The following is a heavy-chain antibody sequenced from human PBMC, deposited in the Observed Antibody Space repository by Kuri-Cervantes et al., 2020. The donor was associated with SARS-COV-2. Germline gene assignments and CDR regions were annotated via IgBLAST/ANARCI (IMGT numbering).Heavy chain of an antibody. CDR3: AREGHYDFWSGYYEGYWFDP. CDR2: ISSSGSTI. CDR1: GFTFSDYY. D-gene: IGHD3-3*01. V-gene: IGHV3-11*01. J-gene: IGHJ5*02. Sequence: GESLKISCAASGFTFSDYYMSWIRQAPEKGLEWASYISSSGSTIYYADSVKGRFTISRDNAKNSLYLQMNSLRAEDTALYYCAREGHYDFWSGYYEGYWFDPWGQGTLVTDSS.